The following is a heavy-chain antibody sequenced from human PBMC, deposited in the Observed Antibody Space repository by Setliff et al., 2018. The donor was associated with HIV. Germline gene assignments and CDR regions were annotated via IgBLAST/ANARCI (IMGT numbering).Heavy chain of an antibody. D-gene: IGHD3-22*01. V-gene: IGHV4-59*11. J-gene: IGHJ3*02. CDR1: GGSISSHY. CDR3: ARDYYDSIGAFDI. Sequence: SETLSLTCTVSGGSISSHYWGWIRQPPGKGLEWIGSIYYSGSTNYNPSLKSRVTISVDTSKNQFSLKLSSVTAADTAVYYCARDYYDSIGAFDIWGQGTMVT. CDR2: IYYSGST.